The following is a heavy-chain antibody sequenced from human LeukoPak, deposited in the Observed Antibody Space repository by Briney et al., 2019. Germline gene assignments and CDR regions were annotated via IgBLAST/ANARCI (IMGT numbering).Heavy chain of an antibody. CDR1: GFTFSSYW. Sequence: GGSLRLSCTASGFTFSSYWMSWVRQAPGKGLEWVANIKKDGSEKYYVDSVKGRFTISRDNAKTSLYLQMNSLRAEDTAVYYCARLKTSSWYNAPFDCWGQGSLVTVSA. D-gene: IGHD6-13*01. J-gene: IGHJ4*02. CDR2: IKKDGSEK. V-gene: IGHV3-7*01. CDR3: ARLKTSSWYNAPFDC.